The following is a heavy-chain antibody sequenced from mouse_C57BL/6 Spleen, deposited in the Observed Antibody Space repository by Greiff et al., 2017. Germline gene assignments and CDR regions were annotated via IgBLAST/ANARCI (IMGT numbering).Heavy chain of an antibody. J-gene: IGHJ4*01. CDR1: GYTFTDYE. CDR3: TKYDYDGGDYAMDY. CDR2: IDPENGGT. V-gene: IGHV1-15*01. Sequence: VQVVESGAELVRPGASVTLSCKASGYTFTDYEMHWVKQTPVHGLEWIGAIDPENGGTAYNQKFKGKAILTADKSYSTAYMELRSLTSEDSAVYYCTKYDYDGGDYAMDYWGQGTSVTVSS. D-gene: IGHD2-4*01.